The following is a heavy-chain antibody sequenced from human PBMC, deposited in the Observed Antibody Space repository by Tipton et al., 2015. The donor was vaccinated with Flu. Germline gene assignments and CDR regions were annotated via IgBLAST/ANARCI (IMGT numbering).Heavy chain of an antibody. J-gene: IGHJ5*02. V-gene: IGHV4-59*01. D-gene: IGHD3-10*01. CDR1: DGSISSYY. CDR2: VFYTGST. CDR3: ARIQGGYYGSESYDT. Sequence: TLSLTCSVSDGSISSYYWSWIRQPPGKGLEWIGYVFYTGSTDYNPSLKSRVTISVDTSKNQFSLELISVTAADTAVYYCARIQGGYYGSESYDTWGQGMLVTVSS.